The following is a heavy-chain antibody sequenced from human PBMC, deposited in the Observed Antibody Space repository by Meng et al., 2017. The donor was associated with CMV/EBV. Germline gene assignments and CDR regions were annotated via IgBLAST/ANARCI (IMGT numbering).Heavy chain of an antibody. CDR2: IYYSGST. CDR3: ERGPNYYDSSGTGFDP. V-gene: IGHV4-59*01. Sequence: GSLRLSCTVSGGSISSYYWSWIRQPPGKGLEWIGYIYYSGSTNYNPSLKSRVTISVDTSKNQFSLKLSSVTAADTAVYYCERGPNYYDSSGTGFDPWGQGTLVTVSS. J-gene: IGHJ5*02. CDR1: GGSISSYY. D-gene: IGHD3-22*01.